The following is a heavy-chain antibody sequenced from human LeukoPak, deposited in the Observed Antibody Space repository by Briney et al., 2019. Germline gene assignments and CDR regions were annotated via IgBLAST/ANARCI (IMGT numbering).Heavy chain of an antibody. V-gene: IGHV3-21*01. CDR2: ISSSSTYT. CDR3: ATGRNTTTGGLGMDV. Sequence: GGSLRLSCAASEFTFIRYSMNWVRQAPGKGLEWVSFISSSSTYTYYADSVRGRFTVSRDNAKNSLYLQMNSLRDEDTALYYCATGRNTTTGGLGMDVWGKGTTVTVSS. J-gene: IGHJ6*03. D-gene: IGHD1-1*01. CDR1: EFTFIRYS.